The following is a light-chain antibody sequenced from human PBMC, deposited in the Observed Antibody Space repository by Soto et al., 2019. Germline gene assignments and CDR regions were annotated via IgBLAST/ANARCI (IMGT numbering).Light chain of an antibody. CDR1: QSISSW. CDR3: QQYNSYLVT. J-gene: IGKJ2*01. Sequence: DIQMTQSPSTLSASVGDRVTITCRASQSISSWLAWYQQKPGKAPKLLIYDASSLESGVPSRFSGSGSGTEFTLTISSLQPDDFATYYCQQYNSYLVTFGQGTKVDI. V-gene: IGKV1-5*01. CDR2: DAS.